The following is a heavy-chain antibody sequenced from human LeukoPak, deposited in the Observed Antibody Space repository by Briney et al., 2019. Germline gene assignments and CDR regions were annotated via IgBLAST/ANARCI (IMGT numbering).Heavy chain of an antibody. D-gene: IGHD6-6*01. CDR3: ARDVSAIGSIAAFDY. V-gene: IGHV3-7*01. CDR2: IKQDGSEK. Sequence: GGSLRLSCAASGFTFSSYWMSWVRQAPGKGLEWVANIKQDGSEKYYVDSVKGRFTISRDNAKNSLYLQMNSLRAEDTAVYYCARDVSAIGSIAAFDYWGQGTLVTVSS. J-gene: IGHJ4*02. CDR1: GFTFSSYW.